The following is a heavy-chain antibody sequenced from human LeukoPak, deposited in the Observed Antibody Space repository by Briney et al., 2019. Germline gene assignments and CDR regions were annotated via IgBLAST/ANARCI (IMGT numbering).Heavy chain of an antibody. CDR3: ARGQGVYASGSYPFDD. Sequence: PGGSLRLSCAASGFTFSDYSTNWVRQAPGKGLEWVSSISSSSTYIFYADSVKGRFTISRDYAKNSLYLQMNSLRAEDTAVYFCARGQGVYASGSYPFDDWGQGTQVTVSS. J-gene: IGHJ4*02. CDR2: ISSSSTYI. V-gene: IGHV3-21*01. D-gene: IGHD3-10*01. CDR1: GFTFSDYS.